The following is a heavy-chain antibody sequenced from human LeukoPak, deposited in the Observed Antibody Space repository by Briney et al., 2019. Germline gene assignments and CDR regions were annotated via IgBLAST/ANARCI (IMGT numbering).Heavy chain of an antibody. V-gene: IGHV4-4*07. D-gene: IGHD1-26*01. Sequence: SETLSLTCTVSGGSIRSYSWNWIRQPAGKGLEWIGRISTSGSTNYNPSLKSRVTMSADTSKNQFSLNLSSMTAADTAVYYCARGVGATYFDYWGQGTLVTVSS. J-gene: IGHJ4*02. CDR3: ARGVGATYFDY. CDR1: GGSIRSYS. CDR2: ISTSGST.